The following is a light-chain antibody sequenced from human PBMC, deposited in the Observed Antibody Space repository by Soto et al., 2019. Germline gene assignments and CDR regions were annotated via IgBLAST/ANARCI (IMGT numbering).Light chain of an antibody. CDR2: EVS. V-gene: IGLV2-14*03. J-gene: IGLJ3*02. CDR3: TSFTSSSTWV. CDR1: SSDVGGYNY. Sequence: QSALTQPASVSGSPGQSITISCTGTSSDVGGYNYVSWFQQHPGKAPKLKIYEVSNRPSGVSNRFSGSKSGYTASLPISELQDEDEADYYCTSFTSSSTWVFGGGTKVTVL.